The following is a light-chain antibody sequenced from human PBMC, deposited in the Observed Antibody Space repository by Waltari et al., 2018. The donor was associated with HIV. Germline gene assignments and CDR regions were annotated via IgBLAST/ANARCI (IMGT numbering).Light chain of an antibody. J-gene: IGLJ2*01. CDR3: QSFDNSLI. Sequence: QSVLTPPPSVSGAPGQRVTISCTGTSSNIGAGYAVHWYQQVAGTAPKLLIYDNNKRPTGVPDRFSGSKSGTSASLVIAGLQAEDEADYYCQSFDNSLIFGGGTKLTVL. CDR2: DNN. V-gene: IGLV1-40*01. CDR1: SSNIGAGYA.